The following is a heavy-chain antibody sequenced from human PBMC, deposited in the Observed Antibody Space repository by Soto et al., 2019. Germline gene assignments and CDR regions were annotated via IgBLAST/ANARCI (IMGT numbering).Heavy chain of an antibody. CDR2: IYYSGST. V-gene: IGHV4-39*01. CDR3: AATGTTNYYYGMDV. J-gene: IGHJ6*02. Sequence: ETLSLTCTVSGGSISSSSSYWGWIRQPPGKGLEWIGSIYYSGSTYYNPSLKSRVTISVDTSKNQFSLKLSSVTAADTAVYYCAATGTTNYYYGMDVWGQGTTVT. CDR1: GGSISSSSSY. D-gene: IGHD1-1*01.